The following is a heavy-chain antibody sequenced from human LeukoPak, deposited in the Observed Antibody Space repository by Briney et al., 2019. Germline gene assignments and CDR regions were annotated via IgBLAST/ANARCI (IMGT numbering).Heavy chain of an antibody. CDR3: AKSIEGVVRGTYYYYSYMDV. J-gene: IGHJ6*03. V-gene: IGHV3-23*01. D-gene: IGHD3-3*01. Sequence: GGSLRLSCAASGLTFSSDGMSWVRQAPGKGLEWVSVIGGSGRNTYYADSVKGRFTISRDNSKTTLYLQMNSLGAEDTAVYYCAKSIEGVVRGTYYYYSYMDVWGKGTTVTVSS. CDR1: GLTFSSDG. CDR2: IGGSGRNT.